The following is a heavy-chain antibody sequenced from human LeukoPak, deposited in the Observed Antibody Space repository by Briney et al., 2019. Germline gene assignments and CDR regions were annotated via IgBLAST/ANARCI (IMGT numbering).Heavy chain of an antibody. D-gene: IGHD3-22*01. V-gene: IGHV3-30*18. Sequence: GGSLRLSCAVSGFTFSSYGMHWVRQAPGKGLEWVAVISYDGSNKYYADSVKGRFTISRDNSKNTLYLQMNSLRAEDTAVYYCAKDPGGYYYDSSGYGMDVWGQGTTVTVSS. CDR1: GFTFSSYG. J-gene: IGHJ6*02. CDR3: AKDPGGYYYDSSGYGMDV. CDR2: ISYDGSNK.